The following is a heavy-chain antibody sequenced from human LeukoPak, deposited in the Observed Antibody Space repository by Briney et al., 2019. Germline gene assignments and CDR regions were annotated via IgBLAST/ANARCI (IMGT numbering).Heavy chain of an antibody. CDR3: LRDQDCSGGDCQVC. J-gene: IGHJ4*02. Sequence: KPSETLSLTCTVSGGSISSSSYYWGWIRQPPGKGLEWIALISHSGTTYYNPSLKSRVTMSVDTSKNQFSLKLNSVTAADTAVYYCLRDQDCSGGDCQVCWGQGTLVTVSS. V-gene: IGHV4-39*02. CDR2: ISHSGTT. D-gene: IGHD2-15*01. CDR1: GGSISSSSYY.